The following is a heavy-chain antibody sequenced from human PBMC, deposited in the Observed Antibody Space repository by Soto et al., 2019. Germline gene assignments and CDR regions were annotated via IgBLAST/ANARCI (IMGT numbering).Heavy chain of an antibody. CDR1: GFTFSSYA. CDR2: ISGSGGST. Sequence: EVQLLESGGGLVQPGGSLRLSCAASGFTFSSYAMSWVRQAPGKGLEWVSAISGSGGSTYYADSVKGRFTISRDNSKNTLYLQMNSLRAEDTDVYYCAKDKEGYSSTKTHWFDPWGQGTLVTVSS. D-gene: IGHD6-13*01. J-gene: IGHJ5*02. CDR3: AKDKEGYSSTKTHWFDP. V-gene: IGHV3-23*01.